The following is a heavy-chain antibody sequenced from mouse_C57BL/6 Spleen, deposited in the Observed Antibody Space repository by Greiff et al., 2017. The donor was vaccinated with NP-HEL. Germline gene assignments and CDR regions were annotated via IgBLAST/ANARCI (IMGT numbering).Heavy chain of an antibody. CDR1: GFTFSDYY. CDR2: ISNGGGST. J-gene: IGHJ2*02. CDR3: ARLGRTTVYCDY. Sequence: EVQLVESGGGLVQPGGSLKLSCAASGFTFSDYYMYWVRQTPEKRLEWVAYISNGGGSTYYPDTVKGRFTITIDNARNTLYLQMSRLKSEDTAMYYWARLGRTTVYCDYWRQGTSLTVSS. D-gene: IGHD1-1*01. V-gene: IGHV5-12*01.